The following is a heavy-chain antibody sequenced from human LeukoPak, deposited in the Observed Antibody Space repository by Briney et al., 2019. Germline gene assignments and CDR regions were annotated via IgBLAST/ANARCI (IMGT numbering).Heavy chain of an antibody. D-gene: IGHD3-3*01. CDR1: GFTFGDYA. J-gene: IGHJ6*03. V-gene: IGHV3-49*03. CDR3: TSITIFGVVPVNNYYMDV. CDR2: IRSKAYGGTT. Sequence: GGSLRLSCTASGFTFGDYAMSWFRQAPGKGLEWVGFIRSKAYGGTTEYAASVKGRFTISRDDSKSIAYLQMNSLKTEDTAVYYCTSITIFGVVPVNNYYMDVWGKGTTVTVSS.